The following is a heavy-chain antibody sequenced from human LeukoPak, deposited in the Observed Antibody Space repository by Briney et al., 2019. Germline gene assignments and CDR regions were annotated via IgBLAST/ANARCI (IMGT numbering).Heavy chain of an antibody. CDR1: GVSISSGSYY. V-gene: IGHV4-61*02. Sequence: SETLSLTCTVSGVSISSGSYYWSWIRQPVGKGLEWIGRIYTSGSTKYNPSLKSRVTISVDTSKNQFSLKLSSVTAADTAVYYCARIYCGGDCRGYYYHYYMDVWGKGTTVTISS. CDR2: IYTSGST. J-gene: IGHJ6*03. D-gene: IGHD2-21*02. CDR3: ARIYCGGDCRGYYYHYYMDV.